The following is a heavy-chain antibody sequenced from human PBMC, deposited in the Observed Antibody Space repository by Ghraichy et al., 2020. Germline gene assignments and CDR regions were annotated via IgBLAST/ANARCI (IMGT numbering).Heavy chain of an antibody. CDR3: ARAPYNDDGFYDDGFDT. V-gene: IGHV4-30-2*01. D-gene: IGHD3-22*01. Sequence: LSLTCAVSGGSINSATYSWSWIRQPPGKGLEWIGYIYSSGSTYYNSSLKGRVTISADGSKNQISLKLSSVTAADTAVYYCARAPYNDDGFYDDGFDTWGQGTKVTVSS. CDR1: GGSINSATYS. CDR2: IYSSGST. J-gene: IGHJ3*02.